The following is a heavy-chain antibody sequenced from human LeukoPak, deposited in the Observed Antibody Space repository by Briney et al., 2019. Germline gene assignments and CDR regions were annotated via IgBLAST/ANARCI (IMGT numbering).Heavy chain of an antibody. J-gene: IGHJ6*03. V-gene: IGHV4-59*01. CDR1: GGSISSYY. Sequence: SETLSLTCTVSGGSISSYYWSWIRQPPGKGLEWIGYIYYSGSTNYNPSLESRVTISVDTSKNQFSLKLSSVTAADTAVYYCARGRDTAMVHYYYYYMDVWGKGTTVTVSS. CDR3: ARGRDTAMVHYYYYYMDV. CDR2: IYYSGST. D-gene: IGHD5-18*01.